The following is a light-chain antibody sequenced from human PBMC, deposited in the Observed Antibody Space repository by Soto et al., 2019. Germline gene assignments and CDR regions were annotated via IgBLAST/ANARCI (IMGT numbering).Light chain of an antibody. CDR3: QQRTNWLT. CDR1: QSVTWY. J-gene: IGKJ4*01. V-gene: IGKV3-11*01. Sequence: EIVLTQSPATLSLSPGERATLSCRASQSVTWYLAWYQQKPGQAPRLLIYDATNRATGIPVRFSGSGSVTDFTLTISSLVPVDVAVYDCQQRTNWLTFGGGTRVEI. CDR2: DAT.